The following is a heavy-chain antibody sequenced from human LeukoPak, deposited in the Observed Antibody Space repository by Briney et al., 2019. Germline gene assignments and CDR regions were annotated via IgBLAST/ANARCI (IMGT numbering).Heavy chain of an antibody. Sequence: PSETLSLTCTVYGGSISGYYWTWIRQPPGKGLGWIGYIYYSGTTYYNPSLKSRVTISVDASKNHFSLNLSSVGAADTAVYYCARAGGYSGYASNWGQGTLVTVSS. V-gene: IGHV4-59*01. J-gene: IGHJ4*02. CDR3: ARAGGYSGYASN. CDR1: GGSISGYY. D-gene: IGHD5-12*01. CDR2: IYYSGTT.